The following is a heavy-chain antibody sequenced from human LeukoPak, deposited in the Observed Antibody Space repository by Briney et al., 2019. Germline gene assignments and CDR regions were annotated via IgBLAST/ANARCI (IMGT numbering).Heavy chain of an antibody. J-gene: IGHJ4*02. Sequence: SETLSLTCTVSGGSISSSSYYWGWIRQPPGKGLEWIGSIYYSGSTNYNPSLKSRVTISVDTSKNQFSLKLSSVTAADTAVYYCARGSGAAAQEYWGQGTLVTVSS. D-gene: IGHD6-13*01. CDR3: ARGSGAAAQEY. CDR1: GGSISSSSYY. V-gene: IGHV4-39*07. CDR2: IYYSGST.